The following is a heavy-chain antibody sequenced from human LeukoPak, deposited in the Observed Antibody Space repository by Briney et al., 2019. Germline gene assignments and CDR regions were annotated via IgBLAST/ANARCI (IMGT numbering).Heavy chain of an antibody. D-gene: IGHD4-17*01. V-gene: IGHV3-53*01. CDR3: ARDDYGDYSFDY. CDR1: GFTVSSNY. CDR2: IYSGGST. J-gene: IGHJ4*02. Sequence: GGSLRLSCAASGFTVSSNYMSWVRQAPGKGLEWVSVIYSGGSTYYADSVKGRFTISRDNSKNTLYLQMNSLGAEDTAVYYCARDDYGDYSFDYWGQGTLVTVSS.